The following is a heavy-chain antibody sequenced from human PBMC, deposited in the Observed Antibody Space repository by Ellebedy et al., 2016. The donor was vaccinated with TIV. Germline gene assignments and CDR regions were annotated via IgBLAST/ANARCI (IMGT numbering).Heavy chain of an antibody. CDR3: ARSYYYDTTGSFYGVGCWFDP. D-gene: IGHD3-22*01. J-gene: IGHJ5*02. CDR1: GGSISSTNDY. CDR2: ALYRGTT. V-gene: IGHV4-39*07. Sequence: MPSETLSLTCTVSGGSISSTNDYWGWIRQSPGEGLEWIGSALYRGTTTYNPSLNSRVTISLDTSQNQISLKMTSVTAADTAVYYCARSYYYDTTGSFYGVGCWFDPWGQGTLVTVSS.